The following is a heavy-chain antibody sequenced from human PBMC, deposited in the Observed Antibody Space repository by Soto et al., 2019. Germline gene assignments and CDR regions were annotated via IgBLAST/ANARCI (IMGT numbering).Heavy chain of an antibody. CDR3: AREGYSSSSGSRGNWFEP. J-gene: IGHJ5*02. CDR2: MSPNSANT. CDR1: GYTFTSYD. D-gene: IGHD6-6*01. V-gene: IGHV1-8*01. Sequence: ASVNVSCKASGYTFTSYDINWVRQATGQGLEWMGWMSPNSANTGYAQKFQGRVTMTRNTSISTAYMELSSLRSEDTAVYYCAREGYSSSSGSRGNWFEPWGQGTMVPVSS.